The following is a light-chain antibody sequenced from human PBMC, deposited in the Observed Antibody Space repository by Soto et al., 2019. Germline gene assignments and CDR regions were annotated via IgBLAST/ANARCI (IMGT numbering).Light chain of an antibody. CDR3: QQYGNSLSIT. V-gene: IGKV3-20*01. Sequence: EIVLTQSPGTLSLSPGERATLSCRASQSVSSSYLAWYQQKPGQAPRLIISGASSRATGIPDRFSGSGSGTDFTLTISRLEPEDFAVYDCQQYGNSLSITFGQGTRLEIK. CDR1: QSVSSSY. J-gene: IGKJ5*01. CDR2: GAS.